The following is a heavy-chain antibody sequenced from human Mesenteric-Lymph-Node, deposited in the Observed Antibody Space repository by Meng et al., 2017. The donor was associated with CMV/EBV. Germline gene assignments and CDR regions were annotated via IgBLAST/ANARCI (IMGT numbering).Heavy chain of an antibody. J-gene: IGHJ3*02. CDR1: GFTFSSYA. CDR2: ISGSGGST. CDR3: ARDRAFDI. Sequence: GESLKISCAASGFTFSSYAMSWVRQAPGKGLEWVSTISGSGGSTYYADSVKGRFTISRDNAKDSLYLQMNSLRGEDTAVYYCARDRAFDIWGQGTTVTVSS. V-gene: IGHV3-23*01.